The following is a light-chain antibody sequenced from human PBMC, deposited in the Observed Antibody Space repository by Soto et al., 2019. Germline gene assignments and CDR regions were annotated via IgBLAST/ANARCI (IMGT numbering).Light chain of an antibody. Sequence: SALTQPASVSGSPGQSITISCTGTSNDVGGYNYVSWYQQHPGKAPKLMIYDVSNRPSGVSNRFSGSKSGNTASLTISGLQAEDEADYYCSSYTSSSPVVFGGGTKLTVL. CDR2: DVS. J-gene: IGLJ2*01. CDR3: SSYTSSSPVV. CDR1: SNDVGGYNY. V-gene: IGLV2-14*01.